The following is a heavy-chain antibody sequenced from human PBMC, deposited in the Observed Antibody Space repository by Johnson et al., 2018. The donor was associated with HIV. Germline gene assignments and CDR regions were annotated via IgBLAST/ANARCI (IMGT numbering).Heavy chain of an antibody. V-gene: IGHV3-11*01. J-gene: IGHJ3*02. Sequence: QVQLLESGGGLVQPGGSLKLSCAASGFTFRDCAMSWIRQAPGKGLEWVSYISSSGSPIYYADSVKGRFTISRDNAKNSLYLQMNSLRAEDTALYYCAREWELLIGAFDIWGQGTMVTVSS. CDR1: GFTFRDCA. CDR2: ISSSGSPI. CDR3: AREWELLIGAFDI. D-gene: IGHD1-26*01.